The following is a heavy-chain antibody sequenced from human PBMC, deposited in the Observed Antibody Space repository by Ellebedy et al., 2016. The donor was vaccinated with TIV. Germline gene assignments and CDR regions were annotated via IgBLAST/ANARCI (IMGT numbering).Heavy chain of an antibody. V-gene: IGHV3-30*04. J-gene: IGHJ4*02. D-gene: IGHD2-21*02. Sequence: GESLKISCAASGFTFSTYAMDWIRQTPGEELEWVATILKDGSNKYYADSVKGRFTISRDNSKNTLYLQMNNLRLEDTSIYYCARDWFENFGSIVLVTPPDYWGQGTLVTVSP. CDR2: ILKDGSNK. CDR3: ARDWFENFGSIVLVTPPDY. CDR1: GFTFSTYA.